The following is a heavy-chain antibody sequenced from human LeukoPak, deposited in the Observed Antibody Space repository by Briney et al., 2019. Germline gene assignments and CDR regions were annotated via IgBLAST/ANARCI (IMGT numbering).Heavy chain of an antibody. J-gene: IGHJ4*02. Sequence: QPGRSLRLSCAASGFTFSSYAMHWVRQAPGKGLEWVAVISYDGSNKYYADSVKGRFTISRDNSKNTLYLQMNSLRAEDTAVYYCARAFGGATTFDYWGQGTLVTVSS. D-gene: IGHD1-26*01. CDR3: ARAFGGATTFDY. V-gene: IGHV3-30-3*01. CDR1: GFTFSSYA. CDR2: ISYDGSNK.